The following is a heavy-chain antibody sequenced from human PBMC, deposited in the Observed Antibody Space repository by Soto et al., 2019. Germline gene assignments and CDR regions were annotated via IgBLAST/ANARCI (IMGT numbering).Heavy chain of an antibody. D-gene: IGHD3-22*01. CDR3: ARASNHYYDSSGYPKDDY. Sequence: QVQLQESGPGLVKPSQTLSLTCTVSGGSISSGDYYWSWIRQPPGKGLEWIGYIYYSGSTYYNPSLKSRVTISVDTSKNQFSLKLSSVTAADTAVYYCARASNHYYDSSGYPKDDYWGQGTLVTVSS. CDR2: IYYSGST. CDR1: GGSISSGDYY. J-gene: IGHJ4*02. V-gene: IGHV4-30-4*01.